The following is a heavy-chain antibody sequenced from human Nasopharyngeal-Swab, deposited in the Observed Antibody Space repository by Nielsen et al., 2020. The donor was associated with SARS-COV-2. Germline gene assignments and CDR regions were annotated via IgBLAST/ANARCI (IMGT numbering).Heavy chain of an antibody. CDR1: GFTFSSYA. D-gene: IGHD3-22*01. Sequence: GGSLRLSCAASGFTFSSYAMSWVRQAPGKGLEWVSAISGSGGSTYYADSVKGRFTISRDNSTNTLYLQMNSLRAEDTAVYYCAKALNYYDSSGYSLGHWGQGTLVTVSS. V-gene: IGHV3-23*01. J-gene: IGHJ4*02. CDR2: ISGSGGST. CDR3: AKALNYYDSSGYSLGH.